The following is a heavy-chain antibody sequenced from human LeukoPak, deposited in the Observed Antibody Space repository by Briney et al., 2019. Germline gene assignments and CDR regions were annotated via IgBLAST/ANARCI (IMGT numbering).Heavy chain of an antibody. V-gene: IGHV4-39*01. CDR3: ARNYYDSSGYYHFDF. Sequence: SETLSLTCTVSGASIVSSNYHWVWIRQPPGKGREWIGNVYYSGSTHYNPSLKGRVDMSVDTSKNQFSLKLDSVTAADTAVYYCARNYYDSSGYYHFDFWGQGSLVTVSS. D-gene: IGHD3-22*01. CDR1: GASIVSSNYH. J-gene: IGHJ4*02. CDR2: VYYSGST.